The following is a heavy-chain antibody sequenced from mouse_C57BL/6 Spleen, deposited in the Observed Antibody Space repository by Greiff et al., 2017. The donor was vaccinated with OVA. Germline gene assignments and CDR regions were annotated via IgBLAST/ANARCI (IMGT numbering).Heavy chain of an antibody. Sequence: VQLQQPGAELVRPGSSVKLSCKASGYTFTSYWMDWVKQRPGQGLEWIGNIYPSDSETHYNQKFKDKATLTVDKSSSTAYMQLSSLTSEDSAVYYCARGFPAFDYWGQGTTLTVSS. J-gene: IGHJ2*01. CDR3: ARGFPAFDY. V-gene: IGHV1-61*01. CDR1: GYTFTSYW. CDR2: IYPSDSET.